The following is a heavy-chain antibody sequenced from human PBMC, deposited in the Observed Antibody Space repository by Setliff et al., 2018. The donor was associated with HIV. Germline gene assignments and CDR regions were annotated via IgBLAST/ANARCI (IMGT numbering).Heavy chain of an antibody. D-gene: IGHD3-3*01. V-gene: IGHV3-30*18. J-gene: IGHJ4*02. CDR1: GFTFSSNV. CDR3: VKDVVKFWSGSGALDF. CDR2: MSTDGGIK. Sequence: GGSLRLSCAATGFTFSSNVLHWVRQAPGKGLEWVAVMSTDGGIKIYADSVQGRFTISRDNSKNTLFLQMNSLRPEDTAVYYCVKDVVKFWSGSGALDFWGPGTLVTVSS.